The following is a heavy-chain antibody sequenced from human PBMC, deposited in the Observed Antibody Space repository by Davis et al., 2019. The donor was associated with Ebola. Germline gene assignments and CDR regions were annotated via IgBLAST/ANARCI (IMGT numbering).Heavy chain of an antibody. CDR2: INIDGCST. V-gene: IGHV3-74*01. CDR1: GFTFSGYW. CDR3: ARDSDDYCFDY. D-gene: IGHD2-21*02. Sequence: HTGGSLRLSCAASGFTFSGYWMHWVRQAPGKGLVWVSRINIDGCSTTYADSVKGRFTISRDNAKNTLYLQMNSLRPEDMAVYYCARDSDDYCFDYWGQGTLVTVSS. J-gene: IGHJ4*02.